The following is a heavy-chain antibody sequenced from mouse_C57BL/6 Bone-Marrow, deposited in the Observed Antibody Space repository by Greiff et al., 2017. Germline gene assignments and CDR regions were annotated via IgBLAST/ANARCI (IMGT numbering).Heavy chain of an antibody. V-gene: IGHV1-64*01. J-gene: IGHJ2*01. Sequence: QVQLQQSGAELVKPGASVKLSCKASGYTFTSYWMHWVKQRPGQGLEWIGMIHPNSGSTNYNEKFKSKATLTVDKSSSTAYMQLSSLTSEDSAVYYCARSRGWPFFDYWGQGTTLTVSS. D-gene: IGHD2-3*01. CDR1: GYTFTSYW. CDR3: ARSRGWPFFDY. CDR2: IHPNSGST.